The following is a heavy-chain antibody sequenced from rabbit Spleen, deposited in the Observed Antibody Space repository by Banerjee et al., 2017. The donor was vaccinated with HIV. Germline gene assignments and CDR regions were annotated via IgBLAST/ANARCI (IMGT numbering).Heavy chain of an antibody. Sequence: QALEDSGGDLGKLGASLTLTCTASGFSLSRSYWICWVRQAPGKGLEWIACKSTSSGNSYYASWAKGRFTISKTSSTTVTLQMTSLTAADTASYFCARDLLDATDVLWGPGALVTVS. J-gene: IGHJ4*01. CDR1: GFSLSRSYW. D-gene: IGHD6-1*01. CDR2: KSTSSGNS. V-gene: IGHV1S40*01. CDR3: ARDLLDATDVL.